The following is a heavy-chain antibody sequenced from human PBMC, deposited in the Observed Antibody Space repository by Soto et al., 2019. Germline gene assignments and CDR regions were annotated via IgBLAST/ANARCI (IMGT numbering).Heavy chain of an antibody. V-gene: IGHV5-10-1*01. CDR3: ARHTKGGWFDP. CDR2: IDPSDSYT. D-gene: IGHD2-8*01. J-gene: IGHJ5*02. CDR1: GYSFSNYW. Sequence: GESLKISCKTSGYSFSNYWVGWVRQMPGKGLEWMGRIDPSDSYTNYSPSFQGHVTISADKSISTAYLQWSSLKASDTAMYYCARHTKGGWFDPWGQGTLVTVSS.